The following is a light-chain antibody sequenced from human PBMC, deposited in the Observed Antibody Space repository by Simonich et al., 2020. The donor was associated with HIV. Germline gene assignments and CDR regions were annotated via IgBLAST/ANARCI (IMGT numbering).Light chain of an antibody. CDR3: QQYYSTPLT. J-gene: IGKJ4*01. V-gene: IGKV4-1*01. Sequence: DIVMTQSPDSLAVSLGERAPLNCKSRQNVLYSSNNKNHLAWYQQKPGQPPKLLIYLASTRESGVPDRFSGSGSGTDFTLTISSLQAEDVAVYYCQQYYSTPLTFGGGTKVEIK. CDR1: QNVLYSSNNKNH. CDR2: LAS.